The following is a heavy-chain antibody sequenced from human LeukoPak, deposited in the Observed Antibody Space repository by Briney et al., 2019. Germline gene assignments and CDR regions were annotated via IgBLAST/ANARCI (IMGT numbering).Heavy chain of an antibody. CDR2: TSGSGVNS. CDR1: GFTLRSYD. V-gene: IGHV3-23*01. CDR3: AKEYSGYDFDY. J-gene: IGHJ4*02. Sequence: QTGGSLRLSCAASGFTLRSYDMSWVRQAPGKGLEWVAATSGSGVNSYYADSVRGRFTISRDNSQNTLYLQMVSLRAEDTALYYCAKEYSGYDFDYWGQGTLVTVSS. D-gene: IGHD5-12*01.